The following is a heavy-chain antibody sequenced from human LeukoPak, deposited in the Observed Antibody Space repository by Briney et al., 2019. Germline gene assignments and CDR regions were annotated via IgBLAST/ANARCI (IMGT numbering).Heavy chain of an antibody. D-gene: IGHD2-2*01. CDR2: ISGSGGST. CDR3: AKDTTAQQLWSGGNAFDI. J-gene: IGHJ3*02. Sequence: GGSLRLSCAASGFTFSAYSMNWVRQAPGKGLEWVSAISGSGGSTYYADSVKGRFTISRDNSKNTLYLQMNSLRAEDTAVYYCAKDTTAQQLWSGGNAFDIWGQGTMVTVSS. CDR1: GFTFSAYS. V-gene: IGHV3-23*01.